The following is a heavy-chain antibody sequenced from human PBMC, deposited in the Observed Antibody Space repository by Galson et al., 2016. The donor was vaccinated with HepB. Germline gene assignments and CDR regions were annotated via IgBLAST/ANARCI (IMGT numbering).Heavy chain of an antibody. J-gene: IGHJ4*02. V-gene: IGHV3-23*01. CDR1: GFTFSKFA. CDR2: ISGNGIGT. CDR3: AKGDPFNPRHQLDYFES. Sequence: SLRLSCAASGFTFSKFAMAWVRQAPGKGLEWVALISGNGIGTYYAASVKGRFTMSRDNFENTELLQMNSLRVEDTAIYYCAKGDPFNPRHQLDYFESWGQGNLVTVSS. D-gene: IGHD1-1*01.